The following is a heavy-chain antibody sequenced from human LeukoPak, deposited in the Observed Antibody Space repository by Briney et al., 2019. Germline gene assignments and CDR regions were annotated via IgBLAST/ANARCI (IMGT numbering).Heavy chain of an antibody. D-gene: IGHD5-12*01. CDR1: GYSISSGYY. CDR3: ARSTTLNWFDP. CDR2: IYHSGST. J-gene: IGHJ5*02. Sequence: SETLSLTCIVSGYSISSGYYWAWIRQPPGKGLEWIWSIYHSGSTYYNPSLKSRVTISVDTSKNQFSLKLNSVTAADTAVYYCARSTTLNWFDPWGQGTLVTVSS. V-gene: IGHV4-38-2*02.